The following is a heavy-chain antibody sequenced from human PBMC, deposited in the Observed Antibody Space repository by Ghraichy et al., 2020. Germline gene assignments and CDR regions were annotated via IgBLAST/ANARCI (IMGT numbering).Heavy chain of an antibody. CDR3: ARQRKWEPYYFDN. D-gene: IGHD1-26*01. Sequence: GGSLRLSCAASGFNISDYSMNWVRQTPEKGLEWISFISTTTATIYYADSVKDRFTTSRDNAKNSVYLQMSRLRDEDTAVYYCARQRKWEPYYFDNGGHGILVSVAT. V-gene: IGHV3-48*02. CDR2: ISTTTATI. J-gene: IGHJ4*01. CDR1: GFNISDYS.